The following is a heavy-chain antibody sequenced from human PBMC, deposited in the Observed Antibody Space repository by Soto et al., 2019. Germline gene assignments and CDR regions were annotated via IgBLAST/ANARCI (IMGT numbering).Heavy chain of an antibody. CDR1: GYTFTSYA. J-gene: IGHJ4*02. Sequence: QVQLVQSGAEVKKPGASVKVSCKASGYTFTSYAMHWVRQAPGQRLEWMGWINAGNGNTKYSQKFQGRVTITRDTAASTAYMELSRLRSEDTAVYYCARGPGGPDGPGDYWGQGTLVIVSP. CDR3: ARGPGGPDGPGDY. V-gene: IGHV1-3*01. D-gene: IGHD2-15*01. CDR2: INAGNGNT.